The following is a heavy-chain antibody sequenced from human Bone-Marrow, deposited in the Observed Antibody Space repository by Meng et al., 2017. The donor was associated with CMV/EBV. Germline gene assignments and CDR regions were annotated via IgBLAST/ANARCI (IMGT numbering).Heavy chain of an antibody. CDR3: ARGVNRNYYYYGMDV. D-gene: IGHD1-14*01. Sequence: GESLKISCAASGFTFSSYEMNWVRQAPGKGLEWVSYISSSGSTIYYADSVKGRFTISRDNAKNSLYLQMNSLRAEDTAVYYCARGVNRNYYYYGMDVWGQGTTVTVSS. CDR2: ISSSGSTI. V-gene: IGHV3-48*03. J-gene: IGHJ6*02. CDR1: GFTFSSYE.